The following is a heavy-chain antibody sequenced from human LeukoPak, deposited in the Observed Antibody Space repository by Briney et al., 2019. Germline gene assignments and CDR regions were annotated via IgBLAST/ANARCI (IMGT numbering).Heavy chain of an antibody. Sequence: GGSLRLSCAASGFTFSSYEMNWVRQAPGKGLEWVSYISSSGSTIYYADSVKGRFTISRDNTKNSLYLQMNSLRAVDTAVYYCARDRGNSGYVYYYYYMDVWGKGTTVTVSS. CDR3: ARDRGNSGYVYYYYYMDV. CDR1: GFTFSSYE. V-gene: IGHV3-48*03. J-gene: IGHJ6*03. CDR2: ISSSGSTI. D-gene: IGHD5-12*01.